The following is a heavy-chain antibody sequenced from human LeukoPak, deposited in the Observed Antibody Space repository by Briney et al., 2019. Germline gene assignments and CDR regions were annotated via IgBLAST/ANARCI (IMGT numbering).Heavy chain of an antibody. CDR3: AKDPTLNPYNWFDP. J-gene: IGHJ5*02. Sequence: GGSLRLSCAASGFTFSSYAMSWVRQVPGKGLESVSAISGSGSSTYYADSVKGRFTISRDNPKNTLYLQMNSLRAEDTAVYYCAKDPTLNPYNWFDPWGQGTLVTVSS. D-gene: IGHD2-15*01. CDR1: GFTFSSYA. V-gene: IGHV3-23*01. CDR2: ISGSGSST.